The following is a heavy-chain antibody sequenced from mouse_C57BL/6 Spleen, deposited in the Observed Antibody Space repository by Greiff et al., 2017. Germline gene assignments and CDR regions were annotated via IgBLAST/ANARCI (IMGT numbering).Heavy chain of an antibody. CDR3: TRRGYYYAMDY. J-gene: IGHJ4*01. CDR2: IDPETGGT. V-gene: IGHV1-15*01. Sequence: QVQLQQSGAELVRPGASVTLSCKASGYTFTDYEMHWVKQTPVHGLEWIGAIDPETGGTAYNQKFKGKAILTADKSSSTAYMELSSRTSEDAAVYYCTRRGYYYAMDYWGQGTSVTVSS. CDR1: GYTFTDYE.